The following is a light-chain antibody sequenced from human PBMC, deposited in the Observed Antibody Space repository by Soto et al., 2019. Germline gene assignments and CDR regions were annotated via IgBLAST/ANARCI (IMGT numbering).Light chain of an antibody. CDR2: GAS. Sequence: DIVLTPSPDTLSLSPGERGTLSCRASQTIGDNGLAWYQQKPGQAPRLLIYGASSRATGIPDRFSGSGSGTDFTLTISSLEPEDFAVYYCQQYGSSPHFGGGTKVDIK. J-gene: IGKJ4*01. CDR3: QQYGSSPH. CDR1: QTIGDNG. V-gene: IGKV3-20*01.